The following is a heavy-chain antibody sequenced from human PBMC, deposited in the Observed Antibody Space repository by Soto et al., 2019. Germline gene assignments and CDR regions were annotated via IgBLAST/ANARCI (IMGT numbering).Heavy chain of an antibody. CDR2: ISPYTVKT. Sequence: QVQLVQSGDEVKKPGASVKVSCKASGYIFVNYGIAWVRQAPGQGLEWMGWISPYTVKTHSATQVQGRLTMTTDTSTSTSYMDLGSLTSDDTAVYYCVMVDNYVTPTPQDVWGQGTTVTVSS. D-gene: IGHD3-16*01. CDR1: GYIFVNYG. J-gene: IGHJ6*02. CDR3: VMVDNYVTPTPQDV. V-gene: IGHV1-18*01.